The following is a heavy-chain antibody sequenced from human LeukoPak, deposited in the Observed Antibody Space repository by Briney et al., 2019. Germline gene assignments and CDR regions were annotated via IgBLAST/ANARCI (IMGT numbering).Heavy chain of an antibody. CDR2: ISAYNGNT. D-gene: IGHD2-2*01. CDR1: GYTFTSCG. CDR3: ARYHCSSTSCSSDAGFDP. J-gene: IGHJ5*02. Sequence: ASVKVSCKASGYTFTSCGISWVRQAPGQGLEWMGWISAYNGNTNYAQKLQGRVTMTTDTSTSTAYMELRSLRSDDTAVYYCARYHCSSTSCSSDAGFDPWGQGTLVTVSS. V-gene: IGHV1-18*01.